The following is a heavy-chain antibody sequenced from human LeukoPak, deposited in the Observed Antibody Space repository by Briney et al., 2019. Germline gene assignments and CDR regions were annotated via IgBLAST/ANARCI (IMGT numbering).Heavy chain of an antibody. CDR2: ISGSGSDGST. D-gene: IGHD3-16*01. Sequence: GGSLRLSCAASGFTFSSYGMSWVRQAPGKGLEWVSGISGSGSDGSTYYADSVKGRFTISRDNAKSSLYLQINSLRAEDTAVYYCARGVWELTWGLDYYYYMDVWGKGTTVTVSS. V-gene: IGHV3-23*01. CDR1: GFTFSSYG. J-gene: IGHJ6*03. CDR3: ARGVWELTWGLDYYYYMDV.